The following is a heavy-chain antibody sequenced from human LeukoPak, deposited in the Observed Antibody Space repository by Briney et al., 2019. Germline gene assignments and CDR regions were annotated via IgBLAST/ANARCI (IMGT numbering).Heavy chain of an antibody. CDR3: TRISGIAVT. D-gene: IGHD4-17*01. V-gene: IGHV3-74*01. Sequence: PGGSLRLSCTASGFNITNYWMHWIRQVPGKGLLWVARVNSDGSGTTYADSVKGRFTISRDNAKNTLSLHMNNLRDEDTAMYYCTRISGIAVTWGQGTLVVVSP. J-gene: IGHJ1*01. CDR1: GFNITNYW. CDR2: VNSDGSGT.